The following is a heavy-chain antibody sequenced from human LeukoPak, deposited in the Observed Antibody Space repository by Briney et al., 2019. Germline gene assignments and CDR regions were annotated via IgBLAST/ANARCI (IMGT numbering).Heavy chain of an antibody. CDR1: GGSISSGDYY. CDR2: IYYSGST. J-gene: IGHJ2*01. Sequence: SETLSLTCTVSGGSISSGDYYWSWIRQPPGKGLEWIGYIYYSGSTYYNPSLKSRVTISVDASKNQFSLKLSSVTAADTAVYYCASTTIFGVASNWYFDLWGRGTLVTVSS. V-gene: IGHV4-30-4*08. D-gene: IGHD3-3*01. CDR3: ASTTIFGVASNWYFDL.